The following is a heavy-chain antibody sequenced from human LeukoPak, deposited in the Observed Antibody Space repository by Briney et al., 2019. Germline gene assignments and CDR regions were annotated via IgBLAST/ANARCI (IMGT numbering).Heavy chain of an antibody. CDR3: ARVPYGSGWYYFDY. Sequence: GRSLRLSCEASGFIFSNYVMHWVRQAPGKGLEWVAVIGYDGSNTYYADSVKGRFTISRDNSKNTLYLQMNSLRVEDTAVYYCARVPYGSGWYYFDYWGQGTLVTVSS. CDR1: GFIFSNYV. CDR2: IGYDGSNT. D-gene: IGHD6-19*01. J-gene: IGHJ4*02. V-gene: IGHV3-33*01.